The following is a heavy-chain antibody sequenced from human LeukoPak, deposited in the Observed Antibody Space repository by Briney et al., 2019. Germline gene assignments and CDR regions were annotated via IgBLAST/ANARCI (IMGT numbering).Heavy chain of an antibody. J-gene: IGHJ4*02. CDR2: ISYDGSNK. CDR1: RFTFSSYA. Sequence: PGGSLRLSCAASRFTFSSYAMHWVRQAPGKGLEWVAVISYDGSNKYYADSVKGRFTISRDNSKNTLYLQMNSLRAEDTAVYYCARGCSTSCYTVVYWGQGTLVTVSS. D-gene: IGHD2-2*02. CDR3: ARGCSTSCYTVVY. V-gene: IGHV3-30*01.